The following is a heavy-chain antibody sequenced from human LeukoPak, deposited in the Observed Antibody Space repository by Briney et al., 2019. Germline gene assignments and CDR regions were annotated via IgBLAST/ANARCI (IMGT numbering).Heavy chain of an antibody. D-gene: IGHD1-26*01. CDR1: GCRFSDYS. J-gene: IGHJ4*02. V-gene: IGHV3-9*01. Sequence: GGSLRLSCAASGCRFSDYSMHWVRQATGKGLEWVSGLTWNSAIIGYADSVKGRFTISRDNAKNSLYLQMDSLRAEDTALYYCAKEVGPDLGDWGQGTLVTVSS. CDR2: LTWNSAII. CDR3: AKEVGPDLGD.